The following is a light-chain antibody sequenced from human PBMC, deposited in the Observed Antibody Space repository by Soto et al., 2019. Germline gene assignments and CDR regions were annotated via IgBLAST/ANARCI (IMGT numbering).Light chain of an antibody. CDR2: GAS. J-gene: IGKJ1*01. Sequence: EIVMTQSPATLSVSPGERATLSCRASQSVSSNLAWYQQKPGQAPRLLIYGASTRATGIPARFRGSGSGTEFTLTISSLQSEDVAVYYCQQYNNWPPRTCGQGTKVEIK. V-gene: IGKV3-15*01. CDR3: QQYNNWPPRT. CDR1: QSVSSN.